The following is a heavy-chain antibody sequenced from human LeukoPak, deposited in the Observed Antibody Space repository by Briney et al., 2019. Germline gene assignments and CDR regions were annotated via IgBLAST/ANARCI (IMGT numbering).Heavy chain of an antibody. Sequence: GASVKVSCKASGYTFTSYDINWVRQATGQGLEWMGWMNPNSGNTGYAQKFQGRVTMTRNTSISTAYMELSSLRSEDTAVYYCARVRVSGYDLRFDYWGQGTLVTVSS. D-gene: IGHD5-12*01. J-gene: IGHJ4*02. V-gene: IGHV1-8*01. CDR3: ARVRVSGYDLRFDY. CDR1: GYTFTSYD. CDR2: MNPNSGNT.